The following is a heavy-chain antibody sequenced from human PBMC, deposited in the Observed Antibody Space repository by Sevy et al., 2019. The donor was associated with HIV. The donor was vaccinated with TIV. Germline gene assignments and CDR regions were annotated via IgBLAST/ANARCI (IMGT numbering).Heavy chain of an antibody. V-gene: IGHV1-46*01. CDR2: INPSGGST. Sequence: ASVKVSCKASGYTFTNYYMHWVRQAPGQGLEWMGIINPSGGSTSYAQKFQGRVTMTRDTSTSTVYMKLSSLRSEDTAVYYCARDLRGYYYESSYPFDYWGQGTLVTVSS. CDR1: GYTFTNYY. J-gene: IGHJ4*02. D-gene: IGHD3-22*01. CDR3: ARDLRGYYYESSYPFDY.